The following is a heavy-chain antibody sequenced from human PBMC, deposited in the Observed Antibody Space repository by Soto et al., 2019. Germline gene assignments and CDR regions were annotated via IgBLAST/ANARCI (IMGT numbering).Heavy chain of an antibody. CDR1: GFTFSSYP. CDR2: ISYDGSNK. J-gene: IGHJ5*02. CDR3: ARGWGSSWYLGWFDP. Sequence: QVQLVESGGGVVQPGRSLRLSCAASGFTFSSYPIHWVRQAPGKGLEWVAVISYDGSNKYYADSVKGRFTISRDNSKNTLYLQMNSLRPEVTAVYYCARGWGSSWYLGWFDPWGQGTLVTVSS. D-gene: IGHD6-13*01. V-gene: IGHV3-30-3*01.